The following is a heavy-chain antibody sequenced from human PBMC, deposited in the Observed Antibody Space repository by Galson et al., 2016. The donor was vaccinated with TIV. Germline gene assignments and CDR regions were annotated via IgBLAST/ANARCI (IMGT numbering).Heavy chain of an antibody. CDR3: AKDRTPGSSAWYFDY. J-gene: IGHJ4*01. D-gene: IGHD6-19*01. Sequence: SLRLSCAASGFDFSNHAMSWVRQAPGEGLQWVSSISGGGGGRYYADSVKGRFTISRDISKKTLYLDMDSLRADDTALYYCAKDRTPGSSAWYFDYWGHGTTVIVPS. CDR2: ISGGGGGR. CDR1: GFDFSNHA. V-gene: IGHV3-23*01.